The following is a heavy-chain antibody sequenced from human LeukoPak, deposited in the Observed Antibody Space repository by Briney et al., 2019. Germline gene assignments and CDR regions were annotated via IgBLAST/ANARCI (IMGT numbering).Heavy chain of an antibody. D-gene: IGHD3-16*02. V-gene: IGHV3-23*01. CDR1: GFTFSSYA. CDR3: APIRLGELSSL. CDR2: ISGSGSST. J-gene: IGHJ4*02. Sequence: PGGSLRLSCAASGFTFSSYAMSWVRQAPGKGLEWVSAISGSGSSTYYADSVKGRFTISRDNSKNTLYLQMNSLRAEDTAVYYCAPIRLGELSSLWGQGTLVTVSS.